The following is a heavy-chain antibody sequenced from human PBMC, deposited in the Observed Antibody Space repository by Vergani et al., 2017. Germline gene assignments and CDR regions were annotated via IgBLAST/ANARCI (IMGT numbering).Heavy chain of an antibody. V-gene: IGHV5-51*03. CDR3: AMPVGYCSSTSCSLVY. CDR2: IYPGDSDT. J-gene: IGHJ4*02. CDR1: GYSFTSYW. D-gene: IGHD2-2*01. Sequence: EVQLVQSGAEVKKPGESLKISCKGSGYSFTSYWIGWVRQMPGKGLEWMGIIYPGDSDTRYSPSFQGQVTISADKSISTAYLQWSSLKASDTAMYYCAMPVGYCSSTSCSLVYWGQGTLVTVSS.